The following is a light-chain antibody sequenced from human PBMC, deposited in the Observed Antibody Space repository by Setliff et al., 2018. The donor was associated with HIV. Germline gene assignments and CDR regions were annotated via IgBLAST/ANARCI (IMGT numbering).Light chain of an antibody. CDR3: CSYAGSHTFV. J-gene: IGLJ1*01. V-gene: IGLV2-11*01. CDR2: DVT. CDR1: SSDVGGYNF. Sequence: VLTQPRSVSGSPGQAVTISCTGTSSDVGGYNFVSWYQQRPGKAPKLMIYDVTKRPSGVPDRFSGSKSGNTASLTISGLQAEDEADYYCCSYAGSHTFVFGTGTKVTVL.